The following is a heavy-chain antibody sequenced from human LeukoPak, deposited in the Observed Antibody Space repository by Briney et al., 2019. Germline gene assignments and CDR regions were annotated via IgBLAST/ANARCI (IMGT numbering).Heavy chain of an antibody. CDR1: GFILSDYY. V-gene: IGHV3-11*01. CDR2: IGGSDDSI. D-gene: IGHD5/OR15-5a*01. CDR3: ARDQVAYSVSWTLSH. Sequence: PGGSLRLSCAASGFILSDYYMSWIRQAPGKRLEWVSYIGGSDDSIYYADSVKGRFTISRDNANNLLFLEMNSLRAEDTAVYYCARDQVAYSVSWTLSHWGQGTQVTVSS. J-gene: IGHJ4*02.